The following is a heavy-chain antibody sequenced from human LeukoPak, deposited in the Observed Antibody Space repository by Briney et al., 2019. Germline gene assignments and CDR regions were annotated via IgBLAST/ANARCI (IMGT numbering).Heavy chain of an antibody. CDR1: SGSISTSNYY. CDR2: IFYSGST. CDR3: ARSARIMVRGVTALDY. D-gene: IGHD3-10*01. V-gene: IGHV4-61*05. J-gene: IGHJ4*02. Sequence: SETLSLTCTVSSGSISTSNYYWGWVRQPPGKALEWIGNIFYSGSTNYNPSLKSRVTISVDTSKNQFSLKLSSVTAADTAVYYCARSARIMVRGVTALDYWGQGTLVTVSS.